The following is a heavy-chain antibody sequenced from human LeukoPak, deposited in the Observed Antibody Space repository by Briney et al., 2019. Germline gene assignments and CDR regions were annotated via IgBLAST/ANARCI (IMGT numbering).Heavy chain of an antibody. J-gene: IGHJ4*02. CDR1: GFTFSSYG. CDR2: ISSSSSYI. V-gene: IGHV3-21*01. D-gene: IGHD5-24*01. CDR3: ARECDGLEYDY. Sequence: NPGGSLRLSCAASGFTFSSYGMHWVRQAPGKGLEWVSSISSSSSYIYYADSVKGRFTISRDNAKNSLYLQMNSLRAEDTAVYYCARECDGLEYDYWGQGTLVTVSS.